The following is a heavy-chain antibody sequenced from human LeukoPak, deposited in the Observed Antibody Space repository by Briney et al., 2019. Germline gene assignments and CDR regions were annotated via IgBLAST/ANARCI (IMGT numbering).Heavy chain of an antibody. CDR2: INPNSGGT. V-gene: IGHV1-2*02. D-gene: IGHD4-17*01. CDR3: ARGDYGYRNDY. J-gene: IGHJ4*02. Sequence: GASVKVSCKASGYTFTSYDINWVRQATGQGLEWMGWINPNSGGTNSAQKFQGRVTMTRDTSINTAYMELRILRSDDTAVYYCARGDYGYRNDYCGQGTLITVSS. CDR1: GYTFTSYD.